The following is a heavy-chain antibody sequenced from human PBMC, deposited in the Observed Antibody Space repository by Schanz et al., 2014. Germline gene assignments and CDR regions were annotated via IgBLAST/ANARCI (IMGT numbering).Heavy chain of an antibody. CDR3: ARDGGGPTVTTGYYGMDV. D-gene: IGHD4-17*01. CDR1: GYTFTRSG. CDR2: IGANNGNT. Sequence: QVQLVQSGGEVKTPGASVKVSCKASGYTFTRSGISWVRQAPGQGLEWMGWIGANNGNTNKAQKLQGRVTMTSDTSISTAYMVLSRLRSDDTAIYYCARDGGGPTVTTGYYGMDVWGQGTTVTVSS. J-gene: IGHJ6*02. V-gene: IGHV1-18*01.